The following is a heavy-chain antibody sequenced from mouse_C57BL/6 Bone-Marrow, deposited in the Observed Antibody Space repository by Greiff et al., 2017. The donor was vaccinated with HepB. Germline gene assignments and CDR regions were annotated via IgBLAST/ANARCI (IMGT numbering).Heavy chain of an antibody. CDR2: INPGSGGT. CDR3: ARKSYYYGSRGAMDY. Sequence: VQLKESGAELVRPGTSVKVSCKASGYAFTNYLIEWVKQRPGQGLEWIGVINPGSGGTNYNEKFKGKATLTADKSSSTAYMQLSSLTSEDSAVYFCARKSYYYGSRGAMDYWGQGTSVTVSS. V-gene: IGHV1-54*01. J-gene: IGHJ4*01. CDR1: GYAFTNYL. D-gene: IGHD1-1*01.